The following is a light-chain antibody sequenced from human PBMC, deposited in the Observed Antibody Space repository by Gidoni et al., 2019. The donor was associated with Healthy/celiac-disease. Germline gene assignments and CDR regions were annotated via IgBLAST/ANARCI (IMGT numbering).Light chain of an antibody. J-gene: IGKJ5*01. Sequence: EIVLTQSRATLSLSPGERATLSCRASQSVSSYLAWYQQKPGQAPRLLISDASNRATGIAARFSGSGSGTDVTLTISSLEPDDFAVYYCQQRSNWPPITFGQGTRLEIK. CDR2: DAS. CDR3: QQRSNWPPIT. V-gene: IGKV3-11*01. CDR1: QSVSSY.